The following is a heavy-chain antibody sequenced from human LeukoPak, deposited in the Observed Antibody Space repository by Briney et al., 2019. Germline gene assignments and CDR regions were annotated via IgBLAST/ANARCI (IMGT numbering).Heavy chain of an antibody. V-gene: IGHV3-21*01. CDR3: ARDAGGTTQRRGWFDP. CDR2: ISSSSSYI. J-gene: IGHJ5*02. CDR1: GFTFSSYS. D-gene: IGHD1-26*01. Sequence: GGSLRLSCAASGFTFSSYSMNWVRQAPGKGLEWVSSISSSSSYIYYADSVKGRFTISRDNAKNSLYLQMSSLRAEDTALYYCARDAGGTTQRRGWFDPWGQGTLVTVSS.